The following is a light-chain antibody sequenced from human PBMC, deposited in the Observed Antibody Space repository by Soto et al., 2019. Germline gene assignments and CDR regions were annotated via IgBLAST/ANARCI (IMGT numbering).Light chain of an antibody. J-gene: IGKJ1*01. V-gene: IGKV3-15*01. Sequence: EIVMTQSPATLSVSPGESATLSCRASQSVSSSLAWYQQKPGQATSLLIYGASIRATGIPARFSGSGSGTDFTLTISSLQSEDFAVYYCQQYNNWPPWTFGPGTKVDIK. CDR2: GAS. CDR1: QSVSSS. CDR3: QQYNNWPPWT.